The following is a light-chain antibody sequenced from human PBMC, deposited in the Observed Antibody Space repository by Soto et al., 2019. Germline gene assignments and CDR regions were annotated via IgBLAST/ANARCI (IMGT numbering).Light chain of an antibody. J-gene: IGKJ4*01. CDR2: DAS. CDR3: QQRGGWPLT. V-gene: IGKV3-11*01. CDR1: QGVGRF. Sequence: EIVLTQSPATLSLSPGERAALSCRASQGVGRFLAWYQQKPGQAPRLLIYDASNRATGIPARFSGSGSVTDFTLAIDNLEPEDFAGYYCQQRGGWPLTFGGGTKVEIK.